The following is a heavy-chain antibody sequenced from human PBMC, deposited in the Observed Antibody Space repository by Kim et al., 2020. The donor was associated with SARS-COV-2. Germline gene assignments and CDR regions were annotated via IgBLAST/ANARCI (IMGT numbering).Heavy chain of an antibody. Sequence: GGSLRLSCAASGFTFTTFALSWVRQAPGKGLEWVSTIHNSDGRTYYADSVKGRLTISRDTSKNTLYLQMNTLRAEETAVYYCAMPRHLGLGHFDYWGQGTLVTVSS. CDR2: IHNSDGRT. J-gene: IGHJ4*02. V-gene: IGHV3-23*01. CDR3: AMPRHLGLGHFDY. CDR1: GFTFTTFA.